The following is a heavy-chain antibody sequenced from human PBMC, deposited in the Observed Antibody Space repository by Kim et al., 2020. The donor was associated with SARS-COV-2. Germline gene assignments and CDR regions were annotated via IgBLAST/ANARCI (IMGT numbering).Heavy chain of an antibody. V-gene: IGHV4-31*03. CDR1: GGSISSGGYY. Sequence: SETLSLTCTVSGGSISSGGYYWSWIRQHPGKGLEWIGYIFYSGSTYYNPSLKSRVTISVDTSKNQFSLKLSSVTAADTAVYYCARQGLQGRAYYYYGMDVWGQGTTVTVSS. CDR3: ARQGLQGRAYYYYGMDV. J-gene: IGHJ6*02. CDR2: IFYSGST.